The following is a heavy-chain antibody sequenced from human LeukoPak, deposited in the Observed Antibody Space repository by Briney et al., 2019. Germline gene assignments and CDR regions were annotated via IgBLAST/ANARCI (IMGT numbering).Heavy chain of an antibody. Sequence: ASVKVSCRASGYTFTSHAMNWVRQAPGQGLEWMGRINTNTGNPTYAQDFTGRFVFSLDTSVSTAYLHISSLNVEDTAVYYCARAAVGGPPDYWGQGTLVTVSS. D-gene: IGHD6-19*01. CDR3: ARAAVGGPPDY. V-gene: IGHV7-4-1*02. CDR1: GYTFTSHA. J-gene: IGHJ4*02. CDR2: INTNTGNP.